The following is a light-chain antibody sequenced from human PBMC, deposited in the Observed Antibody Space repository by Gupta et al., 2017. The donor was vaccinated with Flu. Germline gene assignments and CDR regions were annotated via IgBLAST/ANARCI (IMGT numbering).Light chain of an antibody. J-gene: IGKJ2*01. V-gene: IGKV1-17*01. CDR1: QAIRND. CDR3: RQHNSYPYT. Sequence: EIQMTQSPSFLSASVGDRVTITCRASQAIRNDLAWYQQKPGKAPKRLMSAASSLQSGVPSGFSGSGSGTEFTLTISSLQPEDFATYYCRQHNSYPYTFGQGTKLEI. CDR2: AAS.